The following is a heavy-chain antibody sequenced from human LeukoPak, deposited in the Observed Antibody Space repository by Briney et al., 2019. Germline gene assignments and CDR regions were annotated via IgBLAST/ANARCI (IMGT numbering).Heavy chain of an antibody. D-gene: IGHD2-15*01. CDR3: ARGDCNGGSCYLSLTTIDY. Sequence: GGSLRLSCAASGFTFSSYSMNWVRQAPGKGLVWVSYISSSSSTIYYADSVKGRFTISRDNAENSLFLQMNSLRAEDTAVYYCARGDCNGGSCYLSLTTIDYWCQGTLVTVSS. CDR1: GFTFSSYS. V-gene: IGHV3-48*01. CDR2: ISSSSSTI. J-gene: IGHJ4*02.